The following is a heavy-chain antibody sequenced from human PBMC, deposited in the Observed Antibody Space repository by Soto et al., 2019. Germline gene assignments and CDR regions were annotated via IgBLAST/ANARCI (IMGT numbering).Heavy chain of an antibody. Sequence: SVKVSCKASEGTFSSYAITWVRHAPGQGLEWMGGITPIFGTANYAQKFQGRVTITADESTTTAYTELSSLRSEDTAVYYCVRDAYYVMVTVRYSWFDFWGQGTLVTVSS. CDR2: ITPIFGTA. J-gene: IGHJ5*01. CDR1: EGTFSSYA. V-gene: IGHV1-69*13. CDR3: VRDAYYVMVTVRYSWFDF. D-gene: IGHD2-21*02.